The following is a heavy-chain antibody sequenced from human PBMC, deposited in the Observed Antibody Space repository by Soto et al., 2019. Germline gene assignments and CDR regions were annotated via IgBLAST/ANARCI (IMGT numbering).Heavy chain of an antibody. CDR1: GESLSDHY. J-gene: IGHJ5*02. V-gene: IGHV4-34*01. CDR3: ARGAHISGLTRCFDP. Sequence: QVQLQQWGAGLLKPSETLSLICAVSGESLSDHYWSWIRQSPGKGLEWIGDINQYGTTNYNPSLKSRVTISADTSKNQFFLRLASVTAADTAIYYCARGAHISGLTRCFDPWGQGTLVTVSS. CDR2: INQYGTT. D-gene: IGHD1-20*01.